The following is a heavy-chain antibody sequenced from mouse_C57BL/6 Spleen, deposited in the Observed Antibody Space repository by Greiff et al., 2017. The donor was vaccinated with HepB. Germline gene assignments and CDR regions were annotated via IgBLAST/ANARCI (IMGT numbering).Heavy chain of an antibody. Sequence: VQLQQPGAELVKPGASVKMSCKASGYTFTSYWITWVKQRPGQGLEWIGDIYPGSGSTNYNEKFKSKATLTVDTSSSTAYMQLSSLTSEDSAVYYCARGSSAQYYAMDYWGQGTAVTVSS. V-gene: IGHV1-55*01. CDR1: GYTFTSYW. CDR2: IYPGSGST. J-gene: IGHJ4*01. CDR3: ARGSSAQYYAMDY. D-gene: IGHD1-1*01.